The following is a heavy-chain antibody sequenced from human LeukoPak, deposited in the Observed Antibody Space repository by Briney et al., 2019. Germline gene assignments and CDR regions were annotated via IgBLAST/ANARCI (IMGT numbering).Heavy chain of an antibody. J-gene: IGHJ4*02. V-gene: IGHV6-1*01. CDR3: NLQYYYDSSGYHYYFDY. D-gene: IGHD3-22*01. CDR1: GDSVSSNSAA. Sequence: SQTLSLTCAISGDSVSSNSAAWNWIRQSPSRGLEWLGRTYYGSKWYNDYAVSVKSRITINPDTSKNQFSLQLNSVTPEDTAVYYCNLQYYYDSSGYHYYFDYWGQGTLVTVSS. CDR2: TYYGSKWYN.